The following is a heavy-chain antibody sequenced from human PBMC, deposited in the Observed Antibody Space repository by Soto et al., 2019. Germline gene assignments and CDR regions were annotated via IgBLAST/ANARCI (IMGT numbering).Heavy chain of an antibody. CDR1: GYTXSSYY. J-gene: IGHJ3*02. CDR3: ARDIVVVTATPERAFDI. CDR2: INPSGGST. D-gene: IGHD2-21*02. Sequence: SXKVSYKASGYTXSSYYMPLVRQAPGQGLEWMGIINPSGGSTSYAQKFQGRVTMTRDTSTSTVYMELSSLRSEDTAVYYCARDIVVVTATPERAFDIWGQGTMVTVSS. V-gene: IGHV1-46*01.